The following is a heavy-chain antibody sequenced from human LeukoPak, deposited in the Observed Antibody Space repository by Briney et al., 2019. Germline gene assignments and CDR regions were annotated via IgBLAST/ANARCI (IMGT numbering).Heavy chain of an antibody. V-gene: IGHV3-23*01. CDR3: AKDYGDYSFDY. D-gene: IGHD4-17*01. CDR1: GFTFDNYA. Sequence: AGGSLRLSCAASGFTFDNYAMSWVRQAPGKGLEWVSTISGSGVSTYYADSVKGRFTISRDNSKNTLYLQMNSLRAEDTAVYYCAKDYGDYSFDYWGQGTLVTVSS. J-gene: IGHJ4*02. CDR2: ISGSGVST.